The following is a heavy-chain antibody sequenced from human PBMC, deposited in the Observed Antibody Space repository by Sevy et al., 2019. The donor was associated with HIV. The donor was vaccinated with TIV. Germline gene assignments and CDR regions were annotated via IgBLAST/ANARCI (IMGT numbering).Heavy chain of an antibody. J-gene: IGHJ4*02. D-gene: IGHD1-7*01. CDR1: GGSISSGGYY. Sequence: SETLSLTCTVSGGSISSGGYYWSWIRQHPGKGLEWIGHIYYSGSTYYNPSLKSRVTISVDTSKNQFSLKLSSVTAADTAVYYCARGRTTDFDYWGQGTLVTVSS. CDR2: IYYSGST. V-gene: IGHV4-31*03. CDR3: ARGRTTDFDY.